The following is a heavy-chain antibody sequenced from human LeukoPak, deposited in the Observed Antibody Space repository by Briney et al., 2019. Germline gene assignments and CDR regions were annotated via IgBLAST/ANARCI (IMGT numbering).Heavy chain of an antibody. J-gene: IGHJ3*02. Sequence: ASVKVSCKASGYTFTSYAMNWVRQAPGQGLEWMGIINPSGGSTSYAQKFQGRVTMTRDTSTSTVYMELSSLRSEDTAVYYCARVKGSRYNWNPDRGAFDIWGQGTMVTVSS. CDR3: ARVKGSRYNWNPDRGAFDI. CDR1: GYTFTSYA. D-gene: IGHD1-20*01. CDR2: INPSGGST. V-gene: IGHV1-46*01.